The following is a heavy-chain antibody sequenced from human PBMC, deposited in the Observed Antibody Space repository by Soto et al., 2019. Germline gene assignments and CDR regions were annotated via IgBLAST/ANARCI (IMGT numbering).Heavy chain of an antibody. CDR2: IFYSGGT. Sequence: SETLSLTCTVAGGSISPYYWSWIRQPPGKGLEWIGYIFYSGGTNYNPSLKSRVTISVDTSKNQFSLQLSSVTAADTAVYYCTTQRTGGPGYWGQGTLVTVSS. D-gene: IGHD2-15*01. V-gene: IGHV4-59*01. CDR3: TTQRTGGPGY. CDR1: GGSISPYY. J-gene: IGHJ4*02.